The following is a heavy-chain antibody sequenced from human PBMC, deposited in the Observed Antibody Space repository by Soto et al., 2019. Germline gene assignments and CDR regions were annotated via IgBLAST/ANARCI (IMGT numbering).Heavy chain of an antibody. J-gene: IGHJ4*02. CDR2: IYPGDSDT. Sequence: PGESLKISCKGSGYSFTSYWIGWVRQMPGKGLEWMGIIYPGDSDTRYSPSFQGQVTISADKSISTAYLQWSSLKASDTAMYYCARLSRSAWGLQYYFDYWGQGTLVTVSS. CDR1: GYSFTSYW. CDR3: ARLSRSAWGLQYYFDY. D-gene: IGHD1-26*01. V-gene: IGHV5-51*01.